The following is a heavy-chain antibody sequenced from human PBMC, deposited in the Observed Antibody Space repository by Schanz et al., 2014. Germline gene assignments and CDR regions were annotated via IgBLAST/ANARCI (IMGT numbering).Heavy chain of an antibody. Sequence: VQLVESGGGVVQPGRSLRLSCSASGFTFSTYAMSWARQTPGKGLEWVSIIYSGVSTYYADSVKGRFTISRDNSKNTVYLQMNSLRGEDTGMYYCARGDPVAGLDYWGRGTLVTVSS. CDR1: GFTFSTYA. J-gene: IGHJ4*02. CDR3: ARGDPVAGLDY. CDR2: IYSGVST. V-gene: IGHV3-66*01.